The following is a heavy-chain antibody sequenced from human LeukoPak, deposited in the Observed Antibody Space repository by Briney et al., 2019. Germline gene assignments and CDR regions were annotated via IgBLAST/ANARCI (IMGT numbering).Heavy chain of an antibody. D-gene: IGHD2-15*01. J-gene: IGHJ5*02. V-gene: IGHV1-46*01. CDR2: INPSGDST. CDR3: ARSGYCSGGRCYSGYWFDP. CDR1: GYTFSSYY. Sequence: GASVKVSCKASGYTFSSYYMHWVRQATGQGLEWMGIINPSGDSTTYAQKFQGRVTMTRDTSTSTVYMELSSLRSEDTAVYYCARSGYCSGGRCYSGYWFDPWGQGTLVTVPS.